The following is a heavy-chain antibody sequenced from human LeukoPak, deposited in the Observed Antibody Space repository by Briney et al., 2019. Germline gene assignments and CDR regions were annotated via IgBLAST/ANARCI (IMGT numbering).Heavy chain of an antibody. D-gene: IGHD1-1*01. Sequence: SETLSLTCTVSGGSISSSSYYWGWIRQPPGKGLEWIGSIYYSGSTYYNPSLKSRVTISVDTSKNQFSLKLSSVTAADTAVYYCARQKEGTTFDYWGRGTLVTVSS. V-gene: IGHV4-39*01. J-gene: IGHJ4*02. CDR2: IYYSGST. CDR3: ARQKEGTTFDY. CDR1: GGSISSSSYY.